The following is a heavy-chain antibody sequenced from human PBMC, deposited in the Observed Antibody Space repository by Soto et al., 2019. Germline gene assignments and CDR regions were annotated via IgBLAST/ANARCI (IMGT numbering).Heavy chain of an antibody. D-gene: IGHD2-2*01. Sequence: SETLSLTCTVSGGSISSGGYYWSWIRQHPGKGLEWIGYIYYSGSTYYNPSLKSRVTISVDTSKNQFSLKLSSVTAADTAVYYCARADGVVPAAEVGYYYYMDVWGKGTTVTVSS. CDR1: GGSISSGGYY. CDR3: ARADGVVPAAEVGYYYYMDV. J-gene: IGHJ6*03. V-gene: IGHV4-31*03. CDR2: IYYSGST.